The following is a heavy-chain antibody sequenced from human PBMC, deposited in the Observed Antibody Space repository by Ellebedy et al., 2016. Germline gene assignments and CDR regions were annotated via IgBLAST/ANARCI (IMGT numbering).Heavy chain of an antibody. V-gene: IGHV1-46*01. CDR2: INPSGGST. D-gene: IGHD2-2*01. Sequence: ASVKVSXXASGYTFTSYYMHWVRQAPGQGLEWMGIINPSGGSTSYAQKFQGRVTMTRDTSTSTVYMELSSLRSEDTAVYYCARRNVVVVPAAIGYYYYMDVWGKGTTVTVSS. CDR1: GYTFTSYY. J-gene: IGHJ6*03. CDR3: ARRNVVVVPAAIGYYYYMDV.